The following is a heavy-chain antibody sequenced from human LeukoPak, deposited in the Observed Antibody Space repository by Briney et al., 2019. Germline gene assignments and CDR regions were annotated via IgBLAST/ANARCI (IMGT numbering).Heavy chain of an antibody. Sequence: ESGPTLVNPTQTLTLTCTFSGFSRSTSGVGVGWIRQPPGNALEWLALIYWDDDRFYSPSLKSRHNITKVTSKNQGVLTMTNFDRVDTATSYCAHLDYVDSPTDHAFDVWGQGTMVTVSS. V-gene: IGHV2-5*02. D-gene: IGHD4-17*01. CDR1: GFSRSTSGVG. J-gene: IGHJ3*01. CDR3: AHLDYVDSPTDHAFDV. CDR2: IYWDDDR.